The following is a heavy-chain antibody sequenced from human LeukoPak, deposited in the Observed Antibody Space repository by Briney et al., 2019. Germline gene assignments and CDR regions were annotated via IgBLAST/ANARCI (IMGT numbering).Heavy chain of an antibody. Sequence: ASLKVSCKASVYTFTDYYMHWVRQAPGQGLEWVAWINPNSGRTNYAQKFQDRVTMTRDTSNNTSYMDLSSLTSDDTAVYYCAREFRTTTWSYDAFDLWGQGTTVTVSS. V-gene: IGHV1-2*02. J-gene: IGHJ3*01. CDR3: AREFRTTTWSYDAFDL. D-gene: IGHD1/OR15-1a*01. CDR1: VYTFTDYY. CDR2: INPNSGRT.